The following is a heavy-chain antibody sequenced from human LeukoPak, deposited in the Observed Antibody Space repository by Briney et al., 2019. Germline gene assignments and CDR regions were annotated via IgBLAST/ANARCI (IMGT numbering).Heavy chain of an antibody. Sequence: GGSLRLSCAASGFTFDDYGMSWVRQAPGKGLEWVSGINWNGGSTGYADSVKGRFTISRDNAKNSLYLQMNSLRAEDTALYYCARVPNILTGYYTYYYYMDVWGKGTTVTVSS. CDR1: GFTFDDYG. J-gene: IGHJ6*03. CDR2: INWNGGST. V-gene: IGHV3-20*04. CDR3: ARVPNILTGYYTYYYYMDV. D-gene: IGHD3-9*01.